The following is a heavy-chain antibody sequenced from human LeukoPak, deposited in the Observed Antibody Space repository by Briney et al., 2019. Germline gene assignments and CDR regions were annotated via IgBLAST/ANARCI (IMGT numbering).Heavy chain of an antibody. CDR3: ARDLPGLSAAGTFDC. CDR1: GFIVFNNY. CDR2: ISSSSSYI. Sequence: GGSLRLSCAASGFIVFNNYMSWVRQAPGKGLEWVSSISSSSSYIYYADSVKGRFTISRDNAKNSLYLQMNSLRAEDTAVYYCARDLPGLSAAGTFDCWGQGTLVTVSS. D-gene: IGHD6-13*01. V-gene: IGHV3-21*01. J-gene: IGHJ4*02.